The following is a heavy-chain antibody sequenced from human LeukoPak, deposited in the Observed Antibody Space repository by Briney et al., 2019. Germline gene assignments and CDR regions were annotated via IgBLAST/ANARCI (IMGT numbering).Heavy chain of an antibody. J-gene: IGHJ3*02. Sequence: PSETLSLTCTVSGGSISSSSYYWGWIRQPPGKGLEWIGSVYYTGSTYHNPSLKSRVTMSVDTSRNQFSLKLYSVTAADTAMYYCAREDSAISDNAFDIWGQGTLVTISS. V-gene: IGHV4-39*07. CDR1: GGSISSSSYY. D-gene: IGHD1-26*01. CDR2: VYYTGST. CDR3: AREDSAISDNAFDI.